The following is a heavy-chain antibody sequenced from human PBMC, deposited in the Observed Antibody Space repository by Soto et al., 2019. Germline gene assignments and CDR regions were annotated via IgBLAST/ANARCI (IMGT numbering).Heavy chain of an antibody. D-gene: IGHD2-2*01. V-gene: IGHV4-59*01. J-gene: IGHJ4*02. Sequence: SETLSLTCTVSGGSISSYYWSWIRQPPGKGLEWIGYIYYSGSTNYNPSLKSRVTISVDTSKNQFSLKLSSVTAADTAVYYCARFSVVPAAFFDYWGQGHWSPSPQ. CDR2: IYYSGST. CDR3: ARFSVVPAAFFDY. CDR1: GGSISSYY.